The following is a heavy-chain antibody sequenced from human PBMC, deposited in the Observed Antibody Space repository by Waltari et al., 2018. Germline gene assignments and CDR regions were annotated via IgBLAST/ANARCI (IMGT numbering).Heavy chain of an antibody. CDR1: GDSISRNYW. CDR2: VHHSGRT. J-gene: IGHJ4*02. CDR3: AGDRAIGLFFDY. Sequence: QVQLPESGPGLAKPSGTLSPTCAVPGDSISRNYWWSWVRQSPGKGLEWIGQVHHSGRTHYNPSLQSRVTISVDKSKNQVALNLNSVTAADTAVYYCAGDRAIGLFFDYWGQGTLVTVSS. V-gene: IGHV4-4*02. D-gene: IGHD2-2*01.